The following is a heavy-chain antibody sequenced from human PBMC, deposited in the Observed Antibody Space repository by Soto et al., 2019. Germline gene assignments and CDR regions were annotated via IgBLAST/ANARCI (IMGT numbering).Heavy chain of an antibody. CDR3: AKDKEYVYAISHTFDY. CDR2: ISYDGSNK. J-gene: IGHJ4*02. CDR1: GFTFSSYG. V-gene: IGHV3-30*18. D-gene: IGHD2-8*01. Sequence: QVQLVESGGGVVQPGRSLRLSCAASGFTFSSYGMHWVRQAPGKGLEWVAVISYDGSNKYYADSVKGRFTISRDNSKNTLYLQMNSLRAEDTAVYYCAKDKEYVYAISHTFDYWGQGTLVTVSS.